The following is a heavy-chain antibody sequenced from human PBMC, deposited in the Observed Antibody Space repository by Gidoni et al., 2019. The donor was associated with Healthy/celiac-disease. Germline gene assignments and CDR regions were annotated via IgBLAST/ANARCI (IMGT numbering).Heavy chain of an antibody. V-gene: IGHV4-59*01. CDR3: ARKMVVDAFDI. Sequence: QVQLQESGPGLVKPSETLSLTCTVSGGSISSYYWSWIRQPPGKGLEWIGYIYYSGSTNYNPSLKSRVTISVDTSKNQFSLKLSAVTAADTAVYYCARKMVVDAFDIWGQGTMVTVSS. J-gene: IGHJ3*02. CDR1: GGSISSYY. CDR2: IYYSGST. D-gene: IGHD2-15*01.